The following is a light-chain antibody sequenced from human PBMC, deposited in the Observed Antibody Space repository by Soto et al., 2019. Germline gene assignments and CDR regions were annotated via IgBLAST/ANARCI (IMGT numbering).Light chain of an antibody. CDR3: QDYGTSHPWT. CDR2: GGS. J-gene: IGKJ1*01. V-gene: IGKV3-20*01. Sequence: EVVLTQSPGALSLSPGEGVTLSCRASQNIRGNELAWYRQKRGQAPRLLMYGGSTRADGITDRFSGRGTGTNFKFTISSLEPEDSAVYYCQDYGTSHPWTFGQGTKLEIK. CDR1: QNIRGNE.